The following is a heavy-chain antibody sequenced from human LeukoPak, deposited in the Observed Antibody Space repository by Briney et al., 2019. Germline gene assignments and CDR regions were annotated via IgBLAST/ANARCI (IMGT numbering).Heavy chain of an antibody. J-gene: IGHJ4*02. V-gene: IGHV3-9*01. CDR3: AKDQRGGVVPAAFDY. CDR1: GFTFDDYA. CDR2: ISWNSGSI. D-gene: IGHD2-2*01. Sequence: GGSLRLSCAASGFTFDDYAMHWVRQAPGKGLEWVSGISWNSGSIGYADSVKGRFTISRDNAKNSLYLQMNSLRAEDTAVYYCAKDQRGGVVPAAFDYWGQGTLVTVSS.